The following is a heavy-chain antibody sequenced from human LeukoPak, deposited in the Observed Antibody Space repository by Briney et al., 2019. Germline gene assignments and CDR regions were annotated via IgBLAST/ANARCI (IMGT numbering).Heavy chain of an antibody. D-gene: IGHD5-24*01. CDR2: INHSGST. CDR1: GGSFSGYY. Sequence: SETLSLTCAVYGGSFSGYYWSWIRQPPGKGLEWIGEINHSGSTNYNPSLKSRVTISVDTSKNQFSLKLSSVTAADTAVYYCARDGRWLQLDYWGQGTLVTVSS. CDR3: ARDGRWLQLDY. V-gene: IGHV4-34*01. J-gene: IGHJ4*02.